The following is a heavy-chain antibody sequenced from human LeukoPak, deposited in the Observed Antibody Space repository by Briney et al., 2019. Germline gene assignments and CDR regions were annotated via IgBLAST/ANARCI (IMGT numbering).Heavy chain of an antibody. CDR2: IKPRGGST. J-gene: IGHJ6*03. CDR1: GYTFTSYY. D-gene: IGHD5-12*01. V-gene: IGHV1-46*01. CDR3: ARASGYPTDYYYYYYMDV. Sequence: ASVKVSCKASGYTFTSYYMHWVRQAPGDGLEWMGVIKPRGGSTSYAQNFQGRVTITADKYKSTAYMEVRSLRSEDTAVYYCARASGYPTDYYYYYYMDVWGKKTTVTVSS.